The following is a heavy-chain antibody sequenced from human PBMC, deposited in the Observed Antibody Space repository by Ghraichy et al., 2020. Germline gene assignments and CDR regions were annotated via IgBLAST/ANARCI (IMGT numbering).Heavy chain of an antibody. CDR3: ARQSSSGYYYLDY. CDR1: GGSIISSNYY. J-gene: IGHJ4*02. Sequence: SETLSLTCTVSGGSIISSNYYWGWIRQPPGKGMECIGIIYYSGSTYYNPSLKSRVTISVDTSKNQFSLKLSSVTAADTAVYYCARQSSSGYYYLDYWRQGSFITV. CDR2: IYYSGST. D-gene: IGHD3-22*01. V-gene: IGHV4-39*01.